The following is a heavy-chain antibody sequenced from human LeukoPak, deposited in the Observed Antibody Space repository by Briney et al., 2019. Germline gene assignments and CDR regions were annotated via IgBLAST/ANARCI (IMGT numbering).Heavy chain of an antibody. D-gene: IGHD4-17*01. Sequence: GGSLRLSCTTSGFIFGDYAMSWFRQAPGKGLEWVGFIRSKTYSGAIEYAASVKGRFTISRDDSKSIAYLQMNSLKTEDTAVYYCARDQLGGDPDDYYYYYMDVWGKGTTVIVSS. CDR3: ARDQLGGDPDDYYYYYMDV. CDR2: IRSKTYSGAI. J-gene: IGHJ6*03. V-gene: IGHV3-49*03. CDR1: GFIFGDYA.